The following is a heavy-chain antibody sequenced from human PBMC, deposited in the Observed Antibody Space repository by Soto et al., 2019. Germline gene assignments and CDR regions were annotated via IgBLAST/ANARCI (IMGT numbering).Heavy chain of an antibody. V-gene: IGHV1-2*02. CDR1: GYTFTGYY. J-gene: IGHJ4*02. CDR3: ARVHTYYYYSGSFDF. Sequence: ASVKVSCKASGYTFTGYYLHWLRQAPGQGLEWMGWINPNNGDTNYAQNFQGRVTMTRDTSISTAYMELSGLRSDGTAVYYCARVHTYYYYSGSFDFWGQGTLVTVSS. CDR2: INPNNGDT. D-gene: IGHD2-15*01.